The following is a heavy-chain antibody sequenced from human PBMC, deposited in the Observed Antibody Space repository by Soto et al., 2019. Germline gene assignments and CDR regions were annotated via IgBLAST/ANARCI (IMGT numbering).Heavy chain of an antibody. J-gene: IGHJ4*01. D-gene: IGHD2-15*01. CDR1: EVKIVDFC. V-gene: IGHV3-7*01. Sequence: GSLRVSYAVSEVKIVDFCVRWVIKDPGKGLEWLATIHKDGGEKMYVDSVKCRFTMSRDNAKISLDLQMDSLRVEETAVYYGASDPGYDARSAWSNYLDYWGHGTLVTVSS. CDR2: IHKDGGEK. CDR3: ASDPGYDARSAWSNYLDY.